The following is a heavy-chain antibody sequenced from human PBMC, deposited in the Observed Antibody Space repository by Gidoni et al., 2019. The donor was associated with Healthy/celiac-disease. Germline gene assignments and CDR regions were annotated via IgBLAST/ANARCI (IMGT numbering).Heavy chain of an antibody. V-gene: IGHV4-39*01. D-gene: IGHD2-15*01. CDR3: ARLLRVVDFDY. CDR1: GGSISSSSYY. Sequence: QLRLQGSGPGLVKPSKTLCLTCAVSGGSISSSSYYWGWIRQPPGKGLEWIGSIYYSGSTYYNPSLKSRVTISVDTSKNQFSLKLSSVTAADTAVYYCARLLRVVDFDYWGQGTLVTVSS. J-gene: IGHJ4*02. CDR2: IYYSGST.